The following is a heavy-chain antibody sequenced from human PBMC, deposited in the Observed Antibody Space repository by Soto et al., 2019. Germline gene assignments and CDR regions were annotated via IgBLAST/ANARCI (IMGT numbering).Heavy chain of an antibody. V-gene: IGHV3-74*01. J-gene: IGHJ5*02. CDR3: AREIIAVIGTIRWFDP. D-gene: IGHD6-13*01. Sequence: EVQLVESGGGLVQPGGSLRLSCAASGFTFTSHWMQWVRQAPGKGPVWVSRINGDGSSISYADSVKGRFTISRDNAKNTLYLQMNSLRAEDTAVYYCAREIIAVIGTIRWFDPWGQGTLVTVSS. CDR1: GFTFTSHW. CDR2: INGDGSSI.